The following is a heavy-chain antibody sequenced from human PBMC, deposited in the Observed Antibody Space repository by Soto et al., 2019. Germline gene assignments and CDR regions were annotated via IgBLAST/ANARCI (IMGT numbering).Heavy chain of an antibody. D-gene: IGHD2-2*01. Sequence: PGGSLRLSCAASGFTFSSYAMSWVRQAPGKGLEWVSAISGSGGSTYYADSVKGRFTISRDNSKNTLYLQMNSLRAEDTAVYYCAKATPDIVVVPAATPYYFDYWGQGTLVTVSS. CDR2: ISGSGGST. V-gene: IGHV3-23*01. CDR1: GFTFSSYA. CDR3: AKATPDIVVVPAATPYYFDY. J-gene: IGHJ4*02.